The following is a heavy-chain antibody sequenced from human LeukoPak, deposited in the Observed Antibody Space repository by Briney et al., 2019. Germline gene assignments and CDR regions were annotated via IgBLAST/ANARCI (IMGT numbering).Heavy chain of an antibody. Sequence: SETLSLTCTVSGGSISDTSYYWGWIRQPPGKGLEWIGEINHSGSTNYNPSLKSRVTISVDTSKNQFSLKLSSVTAADTAVYYCALTAVDTAMAYEDYWGQGTLVTVSS. V-gene: IGHV4-39*07. J-gene: IGHJ4*02. CDR1: GGSISDTSYY. D-gene: IGHD5-18*01. CDR2: INHSGST. CDR3: ALTAVDTAMAYEDY.